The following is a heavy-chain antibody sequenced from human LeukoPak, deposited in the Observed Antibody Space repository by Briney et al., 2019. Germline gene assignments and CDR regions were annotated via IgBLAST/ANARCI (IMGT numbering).Heavy chain of an antibody. CDR3: ARDRHNYDFWSGSHMGERWFDP. CDR2: IYSGGST. V-gene: IGHV3-53*01. J-gene: IGHJ5*02. CDR1: GFTVSSNY. Sequence: GGSLRLSCAASGFTVSSNYMSWVRQAPGKGLEWVSVIYSGGSTYYADSVKGRFTISRDNSKNTLYLQMNSLRAEDTAVYYCARDRHNYDFWSGSHMGERWFDPWGQGTLVTVSS. D-gene: IGHD3-3*01.